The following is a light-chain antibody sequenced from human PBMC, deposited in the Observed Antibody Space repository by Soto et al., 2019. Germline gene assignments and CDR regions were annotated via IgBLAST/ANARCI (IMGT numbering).Light chain of an antibody. J-gene: IGKJ1*01. CDR2: DAS. V-gene: IGKV3-11*01. Sequence: EIVLTQSPATLSLSPGERATLSCRASQSVSSYLAWYQQMPGQAPRLLIYDASNRATGIPARFSGSGSGTDFTLTISSLEPADFAVYYCQQRSKWPWTFGQGTKVEIK. CDR1: QSVSSY. CDR3: QQRSKWPWT.